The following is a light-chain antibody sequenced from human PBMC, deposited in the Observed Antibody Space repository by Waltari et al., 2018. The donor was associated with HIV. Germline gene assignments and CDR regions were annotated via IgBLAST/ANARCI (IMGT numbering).Light chain of an antibody. CDR3: QTWGSGIVV. Sequence: QLGLTQSPSASASLGASVKLTCTLSSGHTNYAIAWHQQRPEKGPRFLMRLNSNGSHTKGDGIPVRFSGSSSGAERYLTFASLQSEDGTDYFCQTWGSGIVVFGGGTTLTVL. J-gene: IGLJ2*01. V-gene: IGLV4-69*01. CDR1: SGHTNYA. CDR2: LNSNGSH.